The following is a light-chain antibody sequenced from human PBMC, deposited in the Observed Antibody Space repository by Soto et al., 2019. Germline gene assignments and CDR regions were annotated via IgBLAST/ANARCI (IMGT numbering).Light chain of an antibody. CDR2: GAS. CDR3: QQSSTTLYT. CDR1: QSIGKH. V-gene: IGKV1-39*01. Sequence: DIQMTQSPSFLSASVGDRVTITCRASQSIGKHLNWYQQKPGKAPKFLIYGASTLQSGVPSRFTGSGSGTDFTLTVNSLQAEDFATYYCQQSSTTLYTFGQGTNLEIK. J-gene: IGKJ2*01.